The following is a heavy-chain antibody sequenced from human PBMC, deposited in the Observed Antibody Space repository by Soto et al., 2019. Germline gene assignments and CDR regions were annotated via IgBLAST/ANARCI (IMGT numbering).Heavy chain of an antibody. CDR3: AMDRLGGAYDFWH. D-gene: IGHD3-3*01. Sequence: EVQLVESGGGLVQPGGSLRLSCAASGFSVSSFSMTWVRQAPGMGLEWVSVISSDGSTNYADSVKGRFTISRDNSKNTLNLKMNSLRAEDTAVYYCAMDRLGGAYDFWHGGQGTLVTVSS. J-gene: IGHJ4*02. CDR1: GFSVSSFS. CDR2: ISSDGST. V-gene: IGHV3-66*01.